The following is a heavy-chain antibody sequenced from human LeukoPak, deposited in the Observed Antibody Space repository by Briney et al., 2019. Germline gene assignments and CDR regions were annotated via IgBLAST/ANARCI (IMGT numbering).Heavy chain of an antibody. J-gene: IGHJ6*02. D-gene: IGHD2-15*01. CDR2: ISYDGSNK. CDR3: AKMTFERHCSGGSCYGYYYYGMDV. Sequence: GGSLRLSCAACGFTFSIYGMHWVRQAPGKGLEWVAVISYDGSNKYYADSVKGRFTISRDNSKNALYLQMNSLRAEDTAVYYCAKMTFERHCSGGSCYGYYYYGMDVWGQGITVTVSS. V-gene: IGHV3-30*18. CDR1: GFTFSIYG.